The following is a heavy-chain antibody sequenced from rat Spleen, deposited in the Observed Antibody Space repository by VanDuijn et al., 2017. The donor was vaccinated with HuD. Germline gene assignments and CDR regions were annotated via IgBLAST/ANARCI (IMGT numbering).Heavy chain of an antibody. J-gene: IGHJ2*01. CDR1: GFTFRNYG. Sequence: EVQLVESGGGLVQPGRSLKLSCAASGFTFRNYGMTWVRQAPTKGLEWVATITNAAGKVHYPDSVKGRFTISRDTAQNTLYLQMNSPTSEDTATYYCTRGGYFRHWGQGVMVTVSS. CDR3: TRGGYFRH. V-gene: IGHV5-29*01. CDR2: ITNAAGKV. D-gene: IGHD2-5*01.